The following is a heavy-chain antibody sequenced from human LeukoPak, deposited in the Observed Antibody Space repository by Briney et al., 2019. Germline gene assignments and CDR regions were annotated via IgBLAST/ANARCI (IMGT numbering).Heavy chain of an antibody. Sequence: GGSLRLSCAASGFTFSSYSMNWVRQAPGKGLEWVSSISSSSSYIYYADSVKGRFTIFRDDAKNSLFLQMDSLRVEDTAMYYRVRDFSTVTTAYLHHWGQGTLLTVSS. CDR1: GFTFSSYS. V-gene: IGHV3-21*04. D-gene: IGHD4-17*01. CDR2: ISSSSSYI. CDR3: VRDFSTVTTAYLHH. J-gene: IGHJ1*01.